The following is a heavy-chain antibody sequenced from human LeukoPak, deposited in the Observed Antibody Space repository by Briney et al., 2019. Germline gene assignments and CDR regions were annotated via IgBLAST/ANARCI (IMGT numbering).Heavy chain of an antibody. Sequence: SGTLSLTCTVSGYSISSGYYWGWIRQPPGKGLEWIGSIYHSGSTYYNPSLKSRVTISVDTSKNQFSLKLSSVTAADTAVYYCAREDDYGDYDAFDIWGQGTMVTVS. V-gene: IGHV4-38-2*02. CDR1: GYSISSGYY. CDR2: IYHSGST. J-gene: IGHJ3*02. CDR3: AREDDYGDYDAFDI. D-gene: IGHD4-17*01.